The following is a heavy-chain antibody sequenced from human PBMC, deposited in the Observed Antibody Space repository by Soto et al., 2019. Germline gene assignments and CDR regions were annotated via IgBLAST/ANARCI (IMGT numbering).Heavy chain of an antibody. CDR3: ARVRKVIAFGGVIVPAADLAY. D-gene: IGHD3-16*02. J-gene: IGHJ4*02. Sequence: ASVKVSCKASGYTFTSYGISWVRQAPGQGLEWMGWISAYNGNTNYAQKLQGRVTMTTDTSTSTAYMELRSLRSDDTAVYYCARVRKVIAFGGVIVPAADLAYWGEGTLVTVSS. V-gene: IGHV1-18*01. CDR1: GYTFTSYG. CDR2: ISAYNGNT.